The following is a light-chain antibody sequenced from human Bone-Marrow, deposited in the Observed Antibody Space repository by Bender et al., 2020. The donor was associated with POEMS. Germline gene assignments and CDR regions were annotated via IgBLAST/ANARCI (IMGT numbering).Light chain of an antibody. V-gene: IGLV2-23*02. CDR3: SSYAGSTTFV. Sequence: QSALTQPASVSGSPGQSITIFCTGTSSDVGRHTLVSWYQQFPGKAPKLMIYEVSKRPSGVSNRFSGSKSGNTASLTISGLQAEDEAFYYCSSYAGSTTFVFGTGTRVTVL. CDR1: SSDVGRHTL. CDR2: EVS. J-gene: IGLJ1*01.